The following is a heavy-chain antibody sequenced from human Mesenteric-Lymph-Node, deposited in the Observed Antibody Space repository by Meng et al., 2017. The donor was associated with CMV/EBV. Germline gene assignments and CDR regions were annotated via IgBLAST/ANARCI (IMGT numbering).Heavy chain of an antibody. J-gene: IGHJ4*02. V-gene: IGHV1-69*05. D-gene: IGHD6-13*01. CDR1: GGTLSNYG. Sequence: SVKVSCKASGGTLSNYGISWVRQAPGQGLQWMGRIIPIFGTSNDAQKFQGRVMMTTDESTTTAYMELSSLRSDDTAVYYCARDGTAAAGIGVPLDYWGQGTLVTVSS. CDR3: ARDGTAAAGIGVPLDY. CDR2: IIPIFGTS.